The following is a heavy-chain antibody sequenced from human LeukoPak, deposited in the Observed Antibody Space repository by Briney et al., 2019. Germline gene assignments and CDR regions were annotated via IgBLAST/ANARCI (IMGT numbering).Heavy chain of an antibody. D-gene: IGHD3-22*01. CDR3: TTGLYYDSSGYYPPDY. Sequence: GGSLRLSCAASGFTFSNYWIHWVRQAPGKGLVWVSRIDNAGSITTYADSVKGRFTISRDNAENTLYLQMNSLKTEDTAVYYCTTGLYYDSSGYYPPDYWGQGTLVTVSS. V-gene: IGHV3-74*03. J-gene: IGHJ4*02. CDR1: GFTFSNYW. CDR2: IDNAGSIT.